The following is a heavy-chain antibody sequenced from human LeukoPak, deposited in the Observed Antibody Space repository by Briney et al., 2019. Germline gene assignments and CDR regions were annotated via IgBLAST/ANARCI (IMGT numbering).Heavy chain of an antibody. CDR1: GFTFSSYA. Sequence: GGSLRLSCAASGFTFSSYAMSWVRQAPGKGLGWVSGISGSGGSTYYADSVKGRFTISRDNSKNMLFLQMNSLRAEDTALYYCAKGLRFLEWISPDWFDPWGQGTLVTVSS. D-gene: IGHD3-3*01. J-gene: IGHJ5*02. CDR3: AKGLRFLEWISPDWFDP. CDR2: ISGSGGST. V-gene: IGHV3-23*01.